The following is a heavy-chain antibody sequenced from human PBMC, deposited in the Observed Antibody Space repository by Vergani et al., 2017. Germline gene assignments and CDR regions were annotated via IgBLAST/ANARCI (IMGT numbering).Heavy chain of an antibody. V-gene: IGHV3-11*04. J-gene: IGHJ6*02. D-gene: IGHD4-17*01. Sequence: VHLLESGGGLVQSGGSLRLSCAVSGFIFSDYYMSWIRQAPGKGLEWVSYISSSGSTIYYADSVKGRFTISRDNAKNSLYLQMNSLRAEDTAVYYCARAPGGSYGGMDVWGQGATVTVSS. CDR1: GFIFSDYY. CDR3: ARAPGGSYGGMDV. CDR2: ISSSGSTI.